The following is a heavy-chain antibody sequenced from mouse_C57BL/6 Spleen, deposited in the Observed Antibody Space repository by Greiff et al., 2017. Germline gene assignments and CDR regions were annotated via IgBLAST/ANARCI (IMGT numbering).Heavy chain of an antibody. Sequence: VQLQQSGAELAKPGASVKLSCKASGFTFTSYWMHWVKQRPGQGLEWIGDINPGSGYAKYNQKFKDKATLTADKSSSTAYMQLSSLTYEDSAVYYCARGGLGQALDVWGTGTTVTVSS. CDR2: INPGSGYA. CDR1: GFTFTSYW. CDR3: ARGGLGQALDV. J-gene: IGHJ1*03. V-gene: IGHV1-7*01. D-gene: IGHD3-3*01.